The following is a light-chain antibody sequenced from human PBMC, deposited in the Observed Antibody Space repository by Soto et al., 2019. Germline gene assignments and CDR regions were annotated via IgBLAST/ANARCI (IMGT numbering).Light chain of an antibody. J-gene: IGKJ5*01. CDR2: DAS. Sequence: DIQMTQSPSALSASVGYRVTITCRASQGIHKYLAWFQQKPGKVPKRLIYDASTLQSGVPSRFSGSGSGTEFTLTISSLQPEDFATYYWLQHNIYPPTFGQGTRLE. CDR1: QGIHKY. V-gene: IGKV1-17*03. CDR3: LQHNIYPPT.